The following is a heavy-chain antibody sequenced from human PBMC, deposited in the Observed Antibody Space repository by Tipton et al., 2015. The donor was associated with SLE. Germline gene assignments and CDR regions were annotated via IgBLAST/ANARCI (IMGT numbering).Heavy chain of an antibody. CDR1: GFSFSSSA. V-gene: IGHV3-23*01. Sequence: SLRLSCAASGFSFSSSAMSWVRQAPGKGLEWVSGISSSGGGRYYADSVKGRLTISRDNYKNTVSLQLNSLRAEDTAAYYCAKVVAAATYYFDYWGQGTLVTVSS. J-gene: IGHJ4*02. CDR2: ISSSGGGR. D-gene: IGHD6-13*01. CDR3: AKVVAAATYYFDY.